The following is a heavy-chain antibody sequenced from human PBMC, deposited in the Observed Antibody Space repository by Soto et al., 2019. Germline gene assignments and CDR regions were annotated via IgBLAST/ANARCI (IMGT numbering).Heavy chain of an antibody. CDR3: AKLLGFTYGYPFDY. CDR2: ISGSGGTT. CDR1: GIPFSSYA. D-gene: IGHD5-18*01. J-gene: IGHJ4*01. Sequence: GGSLRLSCAASGIPFSSYAMSWVRQAPGKGLEWVSTISGSGGTTYYADSVKGRFSISRDNSKNSLYLQMNSLRAEDTAVYYCAKLLGFTYGYPFDYWGHGTLVNVSS. V-gene: IGHV3-23*01.